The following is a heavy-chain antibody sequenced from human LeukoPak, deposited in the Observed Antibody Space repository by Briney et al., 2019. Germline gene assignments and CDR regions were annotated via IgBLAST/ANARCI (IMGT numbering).Heavy chain of an antibody. J-gene: IGHJ4*02. V-gene: IGHV3-21*01. CDR2: ISSSSSYI. CDR1: GFTFSSYS. CDR3: ARDIPDYYDSSGYLD. D-gene: IGHD3-22*01. Sequence: GGSLRLSCAASGFTFSSYSMNWVRQAPGKGLEWVSSISSSSSYIYYADSVKGRFTISRDNAKNSLYLQMNSLRAEDTAVYYCARDIPDYYDSSGYLDWGQGTLVTVSS.